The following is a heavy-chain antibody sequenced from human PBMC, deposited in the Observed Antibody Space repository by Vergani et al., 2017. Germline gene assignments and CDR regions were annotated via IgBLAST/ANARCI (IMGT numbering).Heavy chain of an antibody. CDR2: ISGSGGST. CDR3: AKWRRTYYYASSGYYSPPRAVRNYYYMDV. J-gene: IGHJ6*03. V-gene: IGHV3-23*01. D-gene: IGHD3-22*01. CDR1: GFTFSSYA. Sequence: EVQLLESGGGLVQPGGSLRLSCAASGFTFSSYAMSWVRQAPGKGLAWVSAISGSGGSTYYADSVKGRFTISRDNSKNTLYLQMNSLRAEDTAVYYCAKWRRTYYYASSGYYSPPRAVRNYYYMDVWGKGTTVTVSS.